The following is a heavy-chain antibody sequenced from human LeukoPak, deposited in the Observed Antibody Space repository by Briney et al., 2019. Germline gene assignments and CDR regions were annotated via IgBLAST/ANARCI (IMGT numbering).Heavy chain of an antibody. J-gene: IGHJ4*02. CDR3: ATSQSGELLGNSKFDY. V-gene: IGHV3-23*01. Sequence: GGSLRLSCAASGFTFSTFSNYGMSWVRQAPGKGLEWVSAISGSGGSTYYADSVKGRFTISRDNSKNTLYLQMNSLRAEDTAVYYCATSQSGELLGNSKFDYWGQGTLVTVSS. CDR1: GFTFSTFSNYG. CDR2: ISGSGGST. D-gene: IGHD1-26*01.